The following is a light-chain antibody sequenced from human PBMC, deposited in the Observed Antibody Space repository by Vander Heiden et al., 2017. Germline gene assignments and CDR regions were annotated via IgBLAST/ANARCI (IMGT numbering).Light chain of an antibody. Sequence: QSALTQPPSASGSPGQSVTISCTGASRDISAYNCVSWYKQCAGKAPKLMIDEVNNRPSAVPDRCSGSKFGDTAYLTVSGLQAEDEADYYCSSFASSRVFGGGTKLTVL. CDR1: SRDISAYNC. V-gene: IGLV2-8*01. CDR3: SSFASSRV. J-gene: IGLJ3*02. CDR2: EVN.